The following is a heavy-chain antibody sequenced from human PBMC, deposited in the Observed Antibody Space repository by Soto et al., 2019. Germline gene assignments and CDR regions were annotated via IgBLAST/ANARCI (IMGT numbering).Heavy chain of an antibody. Sequence: SETLSLTCSVSGGSISSSAYSWDWIRQPPGKGLEWIGSISYSGSTYYSPSLNSRVTISVDPSKNQLPLKLSSVTAADTALYYCASSPSSSWYFHYYGMDVWGQGTTVTVSS. CDR1: GGSISSSAYS. J-gene: IGHJ6*02. D-gene: IGHD6-13*01. V-gene: IGHV4-39*01. CDR3: ASSPSSSWYFHYYGMDV. CDR2: ISYSGST.